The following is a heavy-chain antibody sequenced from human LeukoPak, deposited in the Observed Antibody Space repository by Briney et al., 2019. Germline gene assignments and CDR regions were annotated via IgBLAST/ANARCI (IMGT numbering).Heavy chain of an antibody. Sequence: GGSLRLSCAASGFNFANHAMSWVRQTPGKGLEWVSAISGSGGSTYYADSVKGRFTISRDNSKNTLYLQMNSLRAEDTAVYYCASDIVVVPAAMWGGIFDYWGQGTLVTVSS. CDR2: ISGSGGST. CDR1: GFNFANHA. J-gene: IGHJ4*02. V-gene: IGHV3-23*01. CDR3: ASDIVVVPAAMWGGIFDY. D-gene: IGHD2-2*01.